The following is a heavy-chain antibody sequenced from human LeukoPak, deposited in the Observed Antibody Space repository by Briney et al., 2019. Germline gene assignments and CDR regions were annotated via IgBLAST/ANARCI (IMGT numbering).Heavy chain of an antibody. CDR1: GGSISNYY. V-gene: IGHV4-59*01. CDR3: ARRASHANRFDP. CDR2: IYYSGTT. Sequence: SETLSLICTVSGGSISNYYWSWVRQPPGKGLEWIGYIYYSGTTNYNPSLESRVTISVDTSNNQFSLKLSSVTAADTAVYYCARRASHANRFDPWGQGTLVTVSS. J-gene: IGHJ5*02.